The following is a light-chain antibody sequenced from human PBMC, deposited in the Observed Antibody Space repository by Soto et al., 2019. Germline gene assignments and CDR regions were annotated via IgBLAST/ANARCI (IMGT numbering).Light chain of an antibody. V-gene: IGKV3-20*01. CDR3: QQCGSSLWT. CDR1: QSVSSNY. J-gene: IGKJ1*01. CDR2: GAS. Sequence: EIVLTQSPGILSLSPGERVTLSCRASQSVSSNYVAWHQQKPGQAPRLLIYGASSRATGIPDRFSGSGSGTDFTLTISRLEPEDFAVYYCQQCGSSLWTFGQGTKVEIK.